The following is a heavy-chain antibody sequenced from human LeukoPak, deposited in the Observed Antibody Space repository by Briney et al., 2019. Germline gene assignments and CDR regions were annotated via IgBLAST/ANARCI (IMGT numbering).Heavy chain of an antibody. CDR2: INPIGGTT. D-gene: IGHD4-11*01. J-gene: IGHJ4*02. CDR3: ARQQGLQNLNFDY. V-gene: IGHV1-46*01. Sequence: ASVKVSCKASGYTFTSYYIHWVRQAPGQGLEWMGIINPIGGTTDYAQKFQGRVTMTRDTSTSTVYMELSSLRSEDTAVYYCARQQGLQNLNFDYWGQGTLVTVSS. CDR1: GYTFTSYY.